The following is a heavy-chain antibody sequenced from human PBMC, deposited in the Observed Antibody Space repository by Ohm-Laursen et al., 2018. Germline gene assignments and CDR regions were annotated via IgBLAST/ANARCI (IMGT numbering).Heavy chain of an antibody. CDR3: ARGGVHPFDY. D-gene: IGHD2-8*01. V-gene: IGHV4-59*12. Sequence: SETLSLTCTVSGGSISSYYWSWIRQPPGKGLEWIGYIYYSGSTNYNPSLKSRVTISVDTSKNQFSLKLSSVTAADTAVYYCARGGVHPFDYWGQGTLVTVSS. CDR1: GGSISSYY. CDR2: IYYSGST. J-gene: IGHJ4*02.